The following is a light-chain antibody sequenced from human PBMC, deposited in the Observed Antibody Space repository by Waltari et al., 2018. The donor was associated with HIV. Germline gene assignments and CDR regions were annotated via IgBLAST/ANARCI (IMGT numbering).Light chain of an antibody. V-gene: IGLV2-14*03. CDR2: DVS. Sequence: QSALTQPASVSGSPGQSVTISCPGTTSDVGGYNFVSWYQQHPGKAPKLVIYDVSNRLSGVSNRFCGSKSGNTASLTISGLQAEDEADYYGSSYTSTNTRVFGTGTKVTVL. J-gene: IGLJ1*01. CDR1: TSDVGGYNF. CDR3: SSYTSTNTRV.